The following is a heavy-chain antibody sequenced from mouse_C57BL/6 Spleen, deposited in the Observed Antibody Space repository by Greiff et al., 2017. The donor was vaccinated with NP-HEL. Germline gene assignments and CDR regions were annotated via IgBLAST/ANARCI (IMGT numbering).Heavy chain of an antibody. J-gene: IGHJ2*01. CDR3: ARRSNHFDY. V-gene: IGHV1-82*01. CDR1: GYAFSSSW. D-gene: IGHD2-5*01. Sequence: VQLQESGPELVKPGASVKISCKASGYAFSSSWMNWVKQRPGKGLEWVGRVCAGDGDTNYNGKFKGKATLTADKSSSTAYMQLSSLTSEDSAVYFCARRSNHFDYWGQGTTLTVSS. CDR2: VCAGDGDT.